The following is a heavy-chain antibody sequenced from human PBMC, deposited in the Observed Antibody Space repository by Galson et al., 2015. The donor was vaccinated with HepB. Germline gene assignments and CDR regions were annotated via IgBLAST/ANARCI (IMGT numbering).Heavy chain of an antibody. CDR3: ARDLVPEYCSGGSCLSGWFDP. J-gene: IGHJ5*02. D-gene: IGHD2-15*01. V-gene: IGHV1-2*06. CDR2: INPNSGGT. Sequence: SVKVSCKASGYTLTGYYMHWVRQAPGQGLEWMGRINPNSGGTKNAQKFQGRVTLTRDTSINTAYMELRRLRSDDTAVYYCARDLVPEYCSGGSCLSGWFDPWGQGTLVTVSS. CDR1: GYTLTGYY.